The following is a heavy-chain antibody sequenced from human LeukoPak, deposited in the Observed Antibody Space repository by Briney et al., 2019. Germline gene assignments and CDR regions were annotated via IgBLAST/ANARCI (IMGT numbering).Heavy chain of an antibody. Sequence: SETLSLTCTVSGGSISSGGYYWSWIRQPPGKGLEWIGEINHSGSTNYNPSLKSRVTISVDTSKNQFSLKLSSVTAADTAVYYCARIESYYDFWSGYLETFFDYWGQGTLVTVSS. CDR3: ARIESYYDFWSGYLETFFDY. CDR2: INHSGST. D-gene: IGHD3-3*01. J-gene: IGHJ4*02. V-gene: IGHV4-39*07. CDR1: GGSISSGGYY.